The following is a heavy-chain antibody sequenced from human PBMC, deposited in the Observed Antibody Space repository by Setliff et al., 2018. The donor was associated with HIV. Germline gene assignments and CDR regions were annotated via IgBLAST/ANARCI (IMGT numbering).Heavy chain of an antibody. CDR2: ISVYNGDT. D-gene: IGHD3-3*01. Sequence: ASVKVSCKASGYSSTSYGIAWVRQAPGQGLEWMGWISVYNGDTKYAQKLQDRVTMTIDTATRTAYMEVRSLRSDDTAVYYCAREGVPTVDEEWYSKDNWFDPWGQGTLVTVS. V-gene: IGHV1-18*01. J-gene: IGHJ5*02. CDR1: GYSSTSYG. CDR3: AREGVPTVDEEWYSKDNWFDP.